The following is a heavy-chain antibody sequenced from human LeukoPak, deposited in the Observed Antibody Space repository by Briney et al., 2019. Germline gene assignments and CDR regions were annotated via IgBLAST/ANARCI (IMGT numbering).Heavy chain of an antibody. CDR1: GYSFTNYY. J-gene: IGHJ4*02. CDR2: IYPGDSET. CDR3: ARFKIAVAGPDY. Sequence: GESLKISCKGSGYSFTNYYIAWVRQMPGKGLEWMGIIYPGDSETTYSPSFQGQVTISADKSISTAYLQWSSLKASDTAMYYCARFKIAVAGPDYWGQGTLVTVSS. V-gene: IGHV5-51*01. D-gene: IGHD6-19*01.